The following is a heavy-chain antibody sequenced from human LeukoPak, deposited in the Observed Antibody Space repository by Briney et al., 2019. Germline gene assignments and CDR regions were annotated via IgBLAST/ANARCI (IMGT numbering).Heavy chain of an antibody. D-gene: IGHD2-15*01. CDR3: ARFPAQDCSGGSCYDYSYSYGMDV. Sequence: GESLKISCKGSGYSFTSYWISWVRQMPGKGLEWMGRIDPSDSYTNYSPSFQGHVTISADKSISTAYLQWSSLKASDTAMYYCARFPAQDCSGGSCYDYSYSYGMDVWGKGPRSPSPQ. CDR2: IDPSDSYT. J-gene: IGHJ6*04. V-gene: IGHV5-10-1*01. CDR1: GYSFTSYW.